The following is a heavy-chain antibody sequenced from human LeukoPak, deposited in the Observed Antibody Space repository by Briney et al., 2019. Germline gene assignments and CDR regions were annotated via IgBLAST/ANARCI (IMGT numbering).Heavy chain of an antibody. CDR3: ATAKNDY. Sequence: GGSLRLSCAASGFTFSSYSMNWVRQAPGKGLEWVSYITSDSSTIYYADSVKGRFTIPRVNAENSLYLQMDSLRAEDTAVYYCATAKNDYWGQGTLVTVSS. CDR2: ITSDSSTI. CDR1: GFTFSSYS. J-gene: IGHJ4*02. V-gene: IGHV3-48*01.